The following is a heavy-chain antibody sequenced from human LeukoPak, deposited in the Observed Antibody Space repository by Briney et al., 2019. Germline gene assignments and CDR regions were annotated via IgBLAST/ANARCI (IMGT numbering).Heavy chain of an antibody. CDR2: ISAYNGNT. Sequence: ASVKVSCKASGYTFTRYGISWVRQAPGQGLEWMGWISAYNGNTNYAQKLQGRVTMTTDTSTSTAYMELRSLRSDDTAVYYCARDLKVVVRYFDWVYPGGYYYYGMDVWGQGTTVTVSS. J-gene: IGHJ6*02. V-gene: IGHV1-18*01. CDR3: ARDLKVVVRYFDWVYPGGYYYYGMDV. CDR1: GYTFTRYG. D-gene: IGHD3-9*01.